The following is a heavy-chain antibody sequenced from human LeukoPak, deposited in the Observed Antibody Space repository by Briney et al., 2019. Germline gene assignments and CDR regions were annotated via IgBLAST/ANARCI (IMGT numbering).Heavy chain of an antibody. CDR3: ARQDSNGWYPEF. J-gene: IGHJ4*02. V-gene: IGHV5-51*01. CDR2: INPGDSDT. Sequence: GESLKISCKGSGYSFTRYWIACVRRMPGEHLQWMGVINPGDSDTSYSPSFQGQVTISVDKSITTAYLQLSSLKASDTAVYYCARQDSNGWYPEFWGQGTLVTVSS. D-gene: IGHD6-19*01. CDR1: GYSFTRYW.